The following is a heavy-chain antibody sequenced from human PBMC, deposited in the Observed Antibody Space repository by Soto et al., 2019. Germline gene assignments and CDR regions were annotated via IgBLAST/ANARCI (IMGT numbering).Heavy chain of an antibody. CDR3: AKDARILDYDFWSGGNDAFVI. CDR1: GFVFGRYA. Sequence: EVQLLESGGGLVQPGGSLRLSRAAYGFVFGRYAMTWVRQAPGKGLEWVSSLSGSGASTYYADSAKGRFTISRDNSKDMLHLQMNSLRAEDTAVYYCAKDARILDYDFWSGGNDAFVIWGQGTKVTVSS. J-gene: IGHJ3*02. V-gene: IGHV3-23*01. D-gene: IGHD3-3*01. CDR2: LSGSGAST.